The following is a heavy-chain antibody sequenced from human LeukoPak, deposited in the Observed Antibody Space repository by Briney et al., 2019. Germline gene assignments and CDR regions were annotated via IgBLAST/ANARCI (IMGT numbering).Heavy chain of an antibody. CDR1: GYSFITYW. Sequence: PGESLKISCKCSGYSFITYWVGWVRQMPRKGLEWMGIIYPGDSDTRYSPSFQGQVTISADKSISTAYLQWSRLNAADTAMYYCARYIQLLPDSWGQGTLVTVSS. CDR3: ARYIQLLPDS. CDR2: IYPGDSDT. D-gene: IGHD2-2*01. V-gene: IGHV5-51*01. J-gene: IGHJ5*01.